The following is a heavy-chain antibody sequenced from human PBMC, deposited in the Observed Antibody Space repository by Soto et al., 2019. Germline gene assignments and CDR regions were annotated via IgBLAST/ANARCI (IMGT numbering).Heavy chain of an antibody. CDR2: IDPRDSYT. V-gene: IGHV5-10-1*01. D-gene: IGHD6-13*01. J-gene: IGHJ4*02. CDR3: ARLQAAAGDNDLTFDY. Sequence: PGESLKISCKGSGYSFINYWINWVRQMPDKGLEWMGRIDPRDSYTNYSPSFQGHVTISIDKSINTAYLQWSSLKASDTAMYYCARLQAAAGDNDLTFDYWGQGTLVTVSS. CDR1: GYSFINYW.